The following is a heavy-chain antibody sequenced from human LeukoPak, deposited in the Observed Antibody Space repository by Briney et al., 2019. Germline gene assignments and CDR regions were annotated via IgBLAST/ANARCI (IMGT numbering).Heavy chain of an antibody. Sequence: SDTLSLTCTVSGGSTSSHFWRWIRQPPGKGLEWIGNIYTSDTHNYHPALTSGVNTSIDTSNNQLALHLASVTAADPAVYYSSKATKWLALDDWGRGILVTVSS. CDR2: IYTSDTH. CDR3: SKATKWLALDD. CDR1: GGSTSSHF. J-gene: IGHJ4*02. D-gene: IGHD6-19*01. V-gene: IGHV4-4*08.